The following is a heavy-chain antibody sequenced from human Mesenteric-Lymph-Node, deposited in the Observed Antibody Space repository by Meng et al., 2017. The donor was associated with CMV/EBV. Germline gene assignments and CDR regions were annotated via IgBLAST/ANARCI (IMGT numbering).Heavy chain of an antibody. D-gene: IGHD3-16*02. CDR1: GFTFDDYG. CDR2: INWNGGST. CDR3: ARDYQNYFDY. V-gene: IGHV3-20*04. Sequence: LSLTCAASGFTFDDYGMSWVRQAPGKGLEWVSGINWNGGSTGYADSVKGRFTISRDNAKNSLYLQMNSLRAEDTALYYCARDYQNYFDYWGQGTLVTVSS. J-gene: IGHJ4*02.